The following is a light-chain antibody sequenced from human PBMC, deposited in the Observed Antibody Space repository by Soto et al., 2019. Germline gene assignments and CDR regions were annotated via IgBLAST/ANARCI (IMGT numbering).Light chain of an antibody. V-gene: IGKV3-15*01. CDR1: QSVSSG. CDR2: AAS. Sequence: EIVMTQSPATLSVSPGERATLSCRAGQSVSSGLAWYQQKPGQTPRLLIYAASTRATGIPARFSGSGSGTEFTLTISSLQSEDFAVYYCQQRYRWPPITFGQGTRLDNK. J-gene: IGKJ5*01. CDR3: QQRYRWPPIT.